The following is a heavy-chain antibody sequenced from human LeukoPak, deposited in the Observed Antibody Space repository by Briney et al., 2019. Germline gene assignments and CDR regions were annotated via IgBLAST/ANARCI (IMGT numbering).Heavy chain of an antibody. Sequence: GGSLRLSCAASGFTFSSYWMSWVRQAPGXGLEWVANIKQDGSEKYYVDSAKGRFTISRDNAKNSLYLQMNSLRAEDPAVYYCXXXXXXXXXXXXXXXGQXTXV. CDR3: XXXXXXXXXXXXXX. V-gene: IGHV3-7*01. J-gene: IGHJ4*02. CDR2: IKQDGSEK. CDR1: GFTFSSYW.